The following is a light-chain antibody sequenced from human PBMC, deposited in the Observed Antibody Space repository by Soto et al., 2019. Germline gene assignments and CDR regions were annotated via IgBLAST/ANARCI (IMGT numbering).Light chain of an antibody. Sequence: QSVLTQRASVSGSPGQSITISCTGTSSDVGAYIYVSWYQHHPGKAPKVMIYEVTNRPSGVSDRFSGSKSGNTASLTISGLQAEDEADYYCCSYTSSRTYVFGTGTKVTVL. CDR1: SSDVGAYIY. V-gene: IGLV2-14*01. CDR2: EVT. CDR3: CSYTSSRTYV. J-gene: IGLJ1*01.